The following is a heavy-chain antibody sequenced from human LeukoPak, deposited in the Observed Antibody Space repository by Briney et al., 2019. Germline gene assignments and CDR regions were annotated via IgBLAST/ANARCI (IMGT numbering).Heavy chain of an antibody. CDR1: GYTFTGYY. V-gene: IGHV1-2*02. CDR2: INPNSGGT. Sequence: ASVKVSCKASGYTFTGYYMHWVRQAPGQGLEWMGWINPNSGGTNYAQKFQGRVTMTRDTSISTAYMELSRLRSDDTAVYYCARGLRGGYCSSTSCYPPGYWGQGTLVTVSS. J-gene: IGHJ4*02. D-gene: IGHD2-2*01. CDR3: ARGLRGGYCSSTSCYPPGY.